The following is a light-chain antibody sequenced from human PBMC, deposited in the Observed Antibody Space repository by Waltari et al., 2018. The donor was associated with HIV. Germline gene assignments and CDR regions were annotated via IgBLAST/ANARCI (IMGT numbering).Light chain of an antibody. Sequence: SYMLTQSPSVSVAPGKTAAITCGGNDIGSKRVHWYQHKSGQAPVLIIYDDDDRPSGIPERFSGSNAANTATLTITRVEDGDEADYCCQVWDFRSDEVIFGGGTKMTVL. CDR3: QVWDFRSDEVI. J-gene: IGLJ2*01. V-gene: IGLV3-21*04. CDR1: DIGSKR. CDR2: DDD.